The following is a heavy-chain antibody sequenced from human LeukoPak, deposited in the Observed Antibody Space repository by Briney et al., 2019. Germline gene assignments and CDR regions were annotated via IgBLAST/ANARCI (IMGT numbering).Heavy chain of an antibody. CDR1: GYTFTSYG. CDR3: ARETYYYDSSGPTSFDY. J-gene: IGHJ4*02. V-gene: IGHV1-18*01. Sequence: ASVKVSRKASGYTFTSYGISWVRQAPGQGLEWMGWISAYNGNTNYAQKLQGRVTMTTDTSTSTAYMELRSLRSDDTAVYYCARETYYYDSSGPTSFDYWGQGTLVTVSS. CDR2: ISAYNGNT. D-gene: IGHD3-22*01.